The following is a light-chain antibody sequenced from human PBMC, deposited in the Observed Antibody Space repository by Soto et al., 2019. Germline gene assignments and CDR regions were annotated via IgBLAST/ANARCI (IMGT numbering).Light chain of an antibody. CDR3: QQYDNYKPLT. J-gene: IGKJ4*01. V-gene: IGKV1-5*01. CDR1: QSISSW. CDR2: DAS. Sequence: DIQMTQSPSILSASVGDRVTITCRASQSISSWLAWYQQKPGKAPKLLIFDASSLESGTPSRFSGRRSGTQFTLTIDGLQPDDFATYFCQQYDNYKPLTFGGGTKLDIK.